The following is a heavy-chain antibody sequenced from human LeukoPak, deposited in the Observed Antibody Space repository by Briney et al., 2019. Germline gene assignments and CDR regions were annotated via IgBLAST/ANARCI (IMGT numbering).Heavy chain of an antibody. CDR1: GGSISSGGNY. Sequence: PSQTLSLTCTVSGGSISSGGNYWTWIRQNPGKGLEWLGYINYSGNAYYNPSLKSRVTISVDTSKNQFSLKLSSVTAADTAVYYCARNELISSNYYYYGMDVWGQGTTVTVSS. CDR2: INYSGNA. V-gene: IGHV4-31*03. CDR3: ARNELISSNYYYYGMDV. J-gene: IGHJ6*02.